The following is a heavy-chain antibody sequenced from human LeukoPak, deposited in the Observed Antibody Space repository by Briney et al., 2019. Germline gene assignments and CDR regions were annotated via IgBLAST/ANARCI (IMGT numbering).Heavy chain of an antibody. CDR3: ARAHTPYRWYYDSSGCFDY. D-gene: IGHD3-22*01. CDR1: GYTFTGYY. V-gene: IGHV1-2*06. CDR2: INPNSGGT. J-gene: IGHJ4*02. Sequence: GASVKVSCKASGYTFTGYYMHWVRQAPGQGLEWMGRINPNSGGTNYAQKFQGRVTMTRDTSISTAYMELSRLRSDDTAVYYCARAHTPYRWYYDSSGCFDYWGQGTLVTVSS.